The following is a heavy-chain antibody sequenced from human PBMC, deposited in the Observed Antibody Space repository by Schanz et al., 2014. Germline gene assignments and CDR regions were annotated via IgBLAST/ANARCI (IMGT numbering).Heavy chain of an antibody. J-gene: IGHJ4*02. D-gene: IGHD6-13*01. CDR3: VSQTGSPNY. CDR1: GFTFSSYA. Sequence: EEQLVESGGGLVQPGGSLRLSCAASGFTFSSYAMTWVRQAPGMGLEWVSAISGRDGSTYYADSVRGRFTISRDNSKNSLYLQMNSLRVEDTAVYFCVSQTGSPNYWGQGTLVTVSS. V-gene: IGHV3-23*04. CDR2: ISGRDGST.